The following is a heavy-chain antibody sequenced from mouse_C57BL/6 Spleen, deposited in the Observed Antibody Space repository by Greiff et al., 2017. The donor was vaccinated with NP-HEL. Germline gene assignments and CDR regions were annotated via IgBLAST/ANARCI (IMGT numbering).Heavy chain of an antibody. Sequence: EVHLVESGGGLVQPKGSLKLSCAASGFSFNTYAMNWVRQAPGKGLEWVARIRSKSNNYATYYADSVKDRFTISRDDSESMLYLQMNNLKTEDTAMYYCVRQSTTVYFDYWGQGTTLTVSS. D-gene: IGHD1-1*01. V-gene: IGHV10-1*01. CDR1: GFSFNTYA. CDR2: IRSKSNNYAT. J-gene: IGHJ2*01. CDR3: VRQSTTVYFDY.